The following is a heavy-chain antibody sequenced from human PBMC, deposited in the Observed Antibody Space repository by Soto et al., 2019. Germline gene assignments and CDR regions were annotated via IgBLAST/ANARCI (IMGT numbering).Heavy chain of an antibody. J-gene: IGHJ4*02. CDR3: ARVDFWSGFFDY. V-gene: IGHV4-59*01. D-gene: IGHD3-3*01. CDR2: IYYSGST. CDR1: GGSISSYY. Sequence: SETLSLTCTVSGGSISSYYWSWIRQPPGKGLEWIGYIYYSGSTNYNPSLKSRVTISVDTSKNQFSLKLSSVTAADTAVYYCARVDFWSGFFDYWGQGTLVTVSS.